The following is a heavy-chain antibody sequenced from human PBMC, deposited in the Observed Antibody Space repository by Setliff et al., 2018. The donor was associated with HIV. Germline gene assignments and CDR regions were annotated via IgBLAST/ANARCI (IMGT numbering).Heavy chain of an antibody. D-gene: IGHD3-10*01. Sequence: GGSLRLSCAASGFTFSDYYIIWIRQAPGKGLEWVSYISSSGSTIYYADSVKGRFTISRDNAKNSLYLQMNRLRAEDTAVYYCARGSRYYGSGSPDHWGQGTLVTVSS. J-gene: IGHJ4*02. V-gene: IGHV3-11*04. CDR3: ARGSRYYGSGSPDH. CDR2: ISSSGSTI. CDR1: GFTFSDYY.